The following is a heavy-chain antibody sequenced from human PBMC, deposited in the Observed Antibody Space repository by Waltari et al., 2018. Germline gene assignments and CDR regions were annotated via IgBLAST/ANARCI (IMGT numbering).Heavy chain of an antibody. CDR1: GYTFTYRY. J-gene: IGHJ4*02. D-gene: IGHD2-2*01. Sequence: QMQLVQSGAEVKKTGSSVKVSCKASGYTFTYRYLHWVRQAPGQALEWMGWITPFNGNTNYAQKFQDRGTITRDRSMSTAYMELSSLRSEDTAMYYCAKSLGPLPAAFDYWGQGTLVTVSS. CDR3: AKSLGPLPAAFDY. V-gene: IGHV1-45*02. CDR2: ITPFNGNT.